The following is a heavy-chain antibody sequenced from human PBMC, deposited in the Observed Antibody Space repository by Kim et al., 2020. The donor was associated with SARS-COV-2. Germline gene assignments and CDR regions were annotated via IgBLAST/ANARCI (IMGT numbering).Heavy chain of an antibody. CDR1: GGSISSSSYY. D-gene: IGHD2-15*01. J-gene: IGHJ6*02. CDR2: IYYSGST. CDR3: ASSGGNYYYGMDV. V-gene: IGHV4-39*01. Sequence: SETLSLTCTVSGGSISSSSYYWGWIRQPPGKGLEWIGSIYYSGSTYYNPSLKSRVTISVDTSKNQFSLKLSSVTAADTAVYYCASSGGNYYYGMDVWGQGTTVTVSS.